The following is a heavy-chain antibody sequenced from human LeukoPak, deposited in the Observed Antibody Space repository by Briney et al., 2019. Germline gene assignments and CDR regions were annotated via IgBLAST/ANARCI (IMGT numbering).Heavy chain of an antibody. CDR2: IKQDGSEK. V-gene: IGHV3-7*05. D-gene: IGHD1-26*01. CDR1: GFTFSSYW. Sequence: GGSLRLSCVVSGFTFSSYWMSWVRQAPGKGLEWVANIKQDGSEKYYVDSVKGRFTISRDDAENSLYLQMNSLRADDTAVYYCARSGSHDYWGQGTLVTVSS. CDR3: ARSGSHDY. J-gene: IGHJ4*02.